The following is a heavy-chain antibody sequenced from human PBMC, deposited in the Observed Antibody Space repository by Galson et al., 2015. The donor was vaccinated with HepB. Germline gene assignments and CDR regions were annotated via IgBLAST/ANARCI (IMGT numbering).Heavy chain of an antibody. D-gene: IGHD2-21*01. V-gene: IGHV3-9*01. J-gene: IGHJ6*03. CDR3: AKDVGGLLFSRSHYMDV. CDR1: GFTFDDYA. CDR2: ISWNNGSI. Sequence: SLRLSCAASGFTFDDYAMRWVRQAPGKGLEWVSGISWNNGSIGYADSVKGRFTISRDNAKNSLYLQMNSLRAEDTALYYCAKDVGGLLFSRSHYMDVWGKGTTVTVSS.